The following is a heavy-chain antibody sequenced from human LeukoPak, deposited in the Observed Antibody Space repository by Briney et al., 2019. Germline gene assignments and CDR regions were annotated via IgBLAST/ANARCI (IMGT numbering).Heavy chain of an antibody. CDR2: SSGSGGST. CDR1: GFTFSSYA. V-gene: IGHV3-23*01. D-gene: IGHD3-10*01. Sequence: GSLRLSCAASGFTFSSYAMSWVRQAPGKGLEWVSASSGSGGSTYYADSVKGRFTISRDNSKNTRYLQMNSLRAEDTAVYYCATRPLYGSGSFDYWGQGTLVTVSS. J-gene: IGHJ4*02. CDR3: ATRPLYGSGSFDY.